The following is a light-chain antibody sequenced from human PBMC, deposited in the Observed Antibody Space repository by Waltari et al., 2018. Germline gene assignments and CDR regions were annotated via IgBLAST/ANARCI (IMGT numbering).Light chain of an antibody. Sequence: DIQMTQPPSSLSASVGVRVTITCRASQTISSYLNWYQQKPGKAPKFLIYAASSLRSGVPSRFSGSRSGTEFTLTISSLQPEDFATYYCQQTFSTQTTFGQGTRLELK. CDR2: AAS. CDR1: QTISSY. CDR3: QQTFSTQTT. J-gene: IGKJ5*01. V-gene: IGKV1-39*01.